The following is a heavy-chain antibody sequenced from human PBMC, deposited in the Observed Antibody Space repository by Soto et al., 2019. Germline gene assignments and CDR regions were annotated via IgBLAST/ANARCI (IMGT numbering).Heavy chain of an antibody. CDR1: GFTFSSYA. J-gene: IGHJ5*02. V-gene: IGHV3-30*09. CDR3: AGGYRGSRRKWFDP. Sequence: QVQLVESGGGVVQPGRSLKLSCAASGFTFSSYAMHWVRQAPGKGLEWVAAISYDGTYIYYADSVKGRFAISRDNVKNTLYLQMNGLRAGDTAAYYGAGGYRGSRRKWFDPWGQGTLVTVSS. CDR2: ISYDGTYI. D-gene: IGHD5-12*01.